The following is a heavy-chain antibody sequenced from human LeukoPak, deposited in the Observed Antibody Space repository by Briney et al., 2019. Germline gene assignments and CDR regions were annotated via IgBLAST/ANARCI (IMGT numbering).Heavy chain of an antibody. V-gene: IGHV3-30*04. CDR2: ISYDGSNK. Sequence: GRSLRLSCAASGFTLSSYAMHWVRQAPGKGLEWVAVISYDGSNKYYADSVKGRFTISRDNSKNTLYLQMNSLRAEDTAVYYCARGLPTYYYDSSGLNWFDPWGQGTLVTVSS. J-gene: IGHJ5*02. CDR1: GFTLSSYA. D-gene: IGHD3-22*01. CDR3: ARGLPTYYYDSSGLNWFDP.